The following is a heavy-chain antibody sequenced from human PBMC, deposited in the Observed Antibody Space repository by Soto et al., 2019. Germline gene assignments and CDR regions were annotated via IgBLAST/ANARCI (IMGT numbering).Heavy chain of an antibody. CDR1: GYTFTSYY. Sequence: ASVKVSCKESGYTFTSYYMHWVRQAPGQGLEWMGIINPSGGSTSYAQKFQGRVTMTRDTSTSTVYMELSSLRSEDTAVYYCARDLSRTRTQHPIVVTEYTWFDPWGQGTLVTVSS. V-gene: IGHV1-46*03. J-gene: IGHJ5*02. CDR3: ARDLSRTRTQHPIVVTEYTWFDP. CDR2: INPSGGST. D-gene: IGHD2-15*01.